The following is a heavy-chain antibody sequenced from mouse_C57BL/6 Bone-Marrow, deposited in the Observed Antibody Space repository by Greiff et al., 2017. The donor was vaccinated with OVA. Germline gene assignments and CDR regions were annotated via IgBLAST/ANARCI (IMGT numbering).Heavy chain of an antibody. D-gene: IGHD2-5*01. CDR2: INPGSGGT. Sequence: QVHVKQSGAELVRPGTSVKVSCKASGYAFTNYLIEWVKQRPGQGLEWIGVINPGSGGTNYNEKFKGKATLTADKSSSTAYMQLSSLTSEDSAVYFCARGGYSKGDAMDYWGQGTSVTVSS. V-gene: IGHV1-54*01. J-gene: IGHJ4*01. CDR3: ARGGYSKGDAMDY. CDR1: GYAFTNYL.